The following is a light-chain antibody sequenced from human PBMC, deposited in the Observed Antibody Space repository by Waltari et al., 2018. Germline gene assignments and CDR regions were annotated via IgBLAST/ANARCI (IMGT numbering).Light chain of an antibody. J-gene: IGKJ4*01. CDR1: QSIITW. CDR3: QQYNKYPLS. V-gene: IGKV1-5*03. Sequence: DIQMTQSPPSLSASVADRVTISCRASQSIITWLAWYQQKPGKAPKLLVYKASSLESGVPSRFSGSGSGTEFTLTISSLQADDFATYYCQQYNKYPLSFGGGTKVEI. CDR2: KAS.